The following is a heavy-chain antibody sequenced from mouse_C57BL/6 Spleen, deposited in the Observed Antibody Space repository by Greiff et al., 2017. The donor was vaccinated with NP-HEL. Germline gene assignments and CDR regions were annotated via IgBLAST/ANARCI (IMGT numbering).Heavy chain of an antibody. J-gene: IGHJ4*01. D-gene: IGHD2-4*01. V-gene: IGHV1-82*01. CDR1: GYAFSSSW. CDR2: IYPGDGDP. CDR3: AVFYDYDGGDAMDY. Sequence: QVQLQQSGPELVKPGASVKISCKASGYAFSSSWMNWVKRRPGRGLRWIGRIYPGDGDPNSTGKCKGKGTLTAEKYSSTAYMQLRRLTSEDSAVYFCAVFYDYDGGDAMDYWGQGTSVTVSS.